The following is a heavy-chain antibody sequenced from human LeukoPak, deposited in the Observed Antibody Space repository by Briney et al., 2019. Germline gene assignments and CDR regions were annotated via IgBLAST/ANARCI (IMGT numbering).Heavy chain of an antibody. Sequence: GGSLRLSCEFSGIIFSTYAMNWVRQAPGKGLEWISHISGSSSGSTSIIHYADSVKGRFTISRDNAKNSLHVQMDSLSAEDTAVYYCARDFWSGYYTEDWGQGALVIVSS. CDR1: GIIFSTYA. J-gene: IGHJ4*02. D-gene: IGHD3-3*01. CDR2: ISGSSSGSTSII. V-gene: IGHV3-48*04. CDR3: ARDFWSGYYTED.